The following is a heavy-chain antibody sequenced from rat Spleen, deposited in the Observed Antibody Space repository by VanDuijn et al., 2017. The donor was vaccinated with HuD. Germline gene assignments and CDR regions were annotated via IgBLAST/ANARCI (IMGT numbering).Heavy chain of an antibody. D-gene: IGHD4-3*01. CDR2: ISYSGST. CDR1: GHSISSAY. J-gene: IGHJ2*01. V-gene: IGHV3-1*01. Sequence: EVQLQESGPGLVKPSQSLSLTCSVSGHSISSAYRWNWIRKFPGNKMEWMGYISYSGSTSYNPSLKSRISITRDTSKNQFFLQLNSATTEDTATYYCASGIGVDYFDYWGQGVMVTVSS. CDR3: ASGIGVDYFDY.